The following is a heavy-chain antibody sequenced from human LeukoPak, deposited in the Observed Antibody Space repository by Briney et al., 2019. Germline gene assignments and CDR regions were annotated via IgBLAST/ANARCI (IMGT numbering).Heavy chain of an antibody. CDR1: GFTFSSYA. D-gene: IGHD6-19*01. CDR2: ISGSGDNT. V-gene: IGHV3-23*01. J-gene: IGHJ4*02. Sequence: PGGSLRLSCAASGFTFSSYAMSWVRQAPGKGLKWVSAISGSGDNTYYADSVKGRCTISRDNSKNTLYLQMNSLRAEDTAVYYCARGAAGIAVAGEHDYWGQGTLVTVSS. CDR3: ARGAAGIAVAGEHDY.